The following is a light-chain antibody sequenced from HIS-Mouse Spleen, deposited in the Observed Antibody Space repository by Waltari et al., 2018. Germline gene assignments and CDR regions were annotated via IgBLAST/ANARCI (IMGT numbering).Light chain of an antibody. V-gene: IGLV3-10*01. J-gene: IGLJ2*01. CDR1: ALPKNY. Sequence: SYELTQPPSVSVSPGQTARITCSGDALPKNYAYWYQQKSGQAPVLVIYEDSKRHSGIPERFSGSSSGTMATLTISGAQVEDEADYYCYSTDSSGNHRVFGGGTKLTVL. CDR3: YSTDSSGNHRV. CDR2: EDS.